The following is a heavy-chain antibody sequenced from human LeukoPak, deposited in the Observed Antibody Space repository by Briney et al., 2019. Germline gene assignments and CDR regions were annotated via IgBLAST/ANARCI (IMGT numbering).Heavy chain of an antibody. V-gene: IGHV5-51*01. CDR3: ARPGSEWELLNSFDP. D-gene: IGHD1-26*01. Sequence: PGESLKISCKGSGYRFTSYWIGWVRQMPGKGLEWMVIIYPGDSDTRYSPSFQGQVTISDDKSISTAYLQWSSLKASDTDMYYCARPGSEWELLNSFDPWGQGTLVTVSS. CDR2: IYPGDSDT. J-gene: IGHJ5*02. CDR1: GYRFTSYW.